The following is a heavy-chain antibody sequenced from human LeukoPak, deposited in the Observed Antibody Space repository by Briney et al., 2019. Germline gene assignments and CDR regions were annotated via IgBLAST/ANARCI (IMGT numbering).Heavy chain of an antibody. Sequence: ASVKVSCKASGYTFTSYDINWVRQATGQGLEWMGWMNPNSGNTGYAQKFQGRVTMTRNTSISTAYMELSSVRSEDTAVYYCAIIGSGSYFFDYWGQGTLVTVSS. CDR3: AIIGSGSYFFDY. J-gene: IGHJ4*02. D-gene: IGHD2-15*01. CDR2: MNPNSGNT. CDR1: GYTFTSYD. V-gene: IGHV1-8*01.